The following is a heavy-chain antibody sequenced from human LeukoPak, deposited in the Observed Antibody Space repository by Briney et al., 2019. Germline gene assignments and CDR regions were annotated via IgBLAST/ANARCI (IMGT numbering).Heavy chain of an antibody. CDR3: ARVGTDCSGGSCH. J-gene: IGHJ4*02. V-gene: IGHV1-18*01. CDR2: TSTNNGNT. Sequence: GASVKVSCKASGYTFTSYGITWVRQAPGQGLEWMGRTSTNNGNTNYAQKFQGRVTMTTDTSTSTAHMELRSLRSDDTAVYYCARVGTDCSGGSCHWGQGTLVTVSS. CDR1: GYTFTSYG. D-gene: IGHD2-15*01.